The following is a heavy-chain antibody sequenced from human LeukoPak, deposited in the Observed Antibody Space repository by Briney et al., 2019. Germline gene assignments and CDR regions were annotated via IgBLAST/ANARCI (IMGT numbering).Heavy chain of an antibody. CDR3: AREITVTGTGSGGG. V-gene: IGHV1-2*02. CDR1: GYTFTGYY. Sequence: GASVKVSCKASGYTFTGYYMHWVRQAPGQGLEWMGWINPNSGGTNYAQNFQGRVTMTRDTSISTAYMELSRLRSDDTAVYYCAREITVTGTGSGGGWGQGTLVTVSS. D-gene: IGHD1-20*01. J-gene: IGHJ4*02. CDR2: INPNSGGT.